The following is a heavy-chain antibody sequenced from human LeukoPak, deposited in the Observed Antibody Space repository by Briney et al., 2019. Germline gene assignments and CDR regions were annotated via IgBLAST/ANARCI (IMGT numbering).Heavy chain of an antibody. D-gene: IGHD1-26*01. CDR3: ARVSVGAPAFDY. V-gene: IGHV3-7*01. J-gene: IGHJ4*02. CDR2: INEDGSEK. CDR1: GFSCSSYW. Sequence: PGGSLRLSCSASGFSCSSYWMSWVRQAPGKGLESVAHINEDGSEKYYVDSVKGRFFISRDNAAKSLSLQMNRLRDADTAVYYCARVSVGAPAFDYWGQGNLVTVSS.